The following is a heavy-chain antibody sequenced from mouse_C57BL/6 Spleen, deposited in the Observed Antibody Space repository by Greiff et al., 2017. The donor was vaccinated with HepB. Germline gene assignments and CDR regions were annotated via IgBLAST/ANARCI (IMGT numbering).Heavy chain of an antibody. D-gene: IGHD4-1*01. J-gene: IGHJ1*03. CDR1: GYTFTSYW. V-gene: IGHV1-53*01. CDR3: ARSNWDDWYFDV. Sequence: QVQLQQPGTELVKPGASVKLSCKASGYTFTSYWMHWVKQRPGQGLEWIGNINPSNGGTNYNEKFKSKITLTVDKASSTAYMQLSSLTSEDTAVYYCARSNWDDWYFDVWGTGTPVTVSS. CDR2: INPSNGGT.